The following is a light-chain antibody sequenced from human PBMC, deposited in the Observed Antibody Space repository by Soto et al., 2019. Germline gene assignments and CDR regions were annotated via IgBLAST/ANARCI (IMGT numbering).Light chain of an antibody. CDR1: QGISSW. J-gene: IGKJ4*01. Sequence: DIQMTQSPSFVSASVGDRVTITCRASQGISSWLAWYQHKPWRAPKLLIHAASSLESGVQSRFSDSGSGTDFTLTISSLQPEAFVTYYCQQTTSFPLSFGGGTKVEIK. V-gene: IGKV1-12*01. CDR3: QQTTSFPLS. CDR2: AAS.